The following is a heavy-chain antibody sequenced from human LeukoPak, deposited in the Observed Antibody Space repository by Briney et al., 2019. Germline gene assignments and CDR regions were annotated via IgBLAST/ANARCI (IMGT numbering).Heavy chain of an antibody. V-gene: IGHV4-59*01. D-gene: IGHD4-11*01. Sequence: PSETLSLTCTASGGSISNYYWSWVRQPPGKGLEWIGYIYYTGSTNYSPSLKSRVTISVDMSKNQFSLKLTSVTAADTAVYYCARAKGNSNYPYYYMDVWGKGTTVTVSS. CDR1: GGSISNYY. CDR2: IYYTGST. J-gene: IGHJ6*03. CDR3: ARAKGNSNYPYYYMDV.